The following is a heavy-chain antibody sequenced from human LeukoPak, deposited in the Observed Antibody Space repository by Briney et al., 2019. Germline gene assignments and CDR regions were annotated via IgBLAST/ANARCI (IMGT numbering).Heavy chain of an antibody. D-gene: IGHD6-13*01. V-gene: IGHV3-7*01. CDR1: GFTFNHYG. CDR3: ARKTTKVAAGHNWFDP. Sequence: PGGSLRLSCAASGFTFNHYGMHWVRQAPGKGLEWVANINQDGGQTLYVDSVKGRFTISRDNAKNSLFLQMDSLRVDDTAVYYCARKTTKVAAGHNWFDPWGQGTLVTVST. J-gene: IGHJ5*02. CDR2: INQDGGQT.